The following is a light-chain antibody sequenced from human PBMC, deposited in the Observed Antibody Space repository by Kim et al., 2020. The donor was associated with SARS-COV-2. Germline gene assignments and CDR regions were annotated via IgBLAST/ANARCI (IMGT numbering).Light chain of an antibody. CDR1: QGIRND. V-gene: IGKV1-6*01. CDR3: LQDYNYPWT. J-gene: IGKJ1*01. CDR2: DAS. Sequence: ASVGDRVTITCRASQGIRNDLGWYQQKPGKAPKLLIYDASSLQSGVSSRFSGSGSGTDFTLTISSLQPEDFATYYCLQDYNYPWTFGQGTKVEIK.